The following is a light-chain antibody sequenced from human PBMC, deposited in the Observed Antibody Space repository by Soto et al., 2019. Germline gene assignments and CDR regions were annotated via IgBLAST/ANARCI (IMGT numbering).Light chain of an antibody. J-gene: IGKJ4*01. CDR3: QQRSNWPLT. Sequence: EIVLTQSPGTLSLSPGERATLSFMASQSVSSHLAWYQQKPGQAPRLLIYDASNRATGIPARFSGSGSGTDFTLTISSLEPEDFAVYYCQQRSNWPLTFGGGTKVDIK. CDR2: DAS. V-gene: IGKV3-11*01. CDR1: QSVSSH.